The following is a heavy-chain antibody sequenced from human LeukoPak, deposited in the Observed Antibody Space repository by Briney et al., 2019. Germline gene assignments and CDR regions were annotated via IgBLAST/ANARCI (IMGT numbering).Heavy chain of an antibody. CDR1: GFNFGIYL. Sequence: GGSLRLSCEASGFNFGIYLMTWVRQAPGKGLECVANIKPDGSEKNYVDSVKGRFTTSRDNAEKSLYLQMNSLRAEDTAVYYCARYYAVYGLYGMDVWGQGTTVTVSS. CDR3: ARYYAVYGLYGMDV. CDR2: IKPDGSEK. D-gene: IGHD4-17*01. J-gene: IGHJ6*02. V-gene: IGHV3-7*01.